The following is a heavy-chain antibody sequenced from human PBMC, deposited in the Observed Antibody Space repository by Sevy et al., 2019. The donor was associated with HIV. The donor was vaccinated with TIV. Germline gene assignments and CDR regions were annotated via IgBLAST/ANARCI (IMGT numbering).Heavy chain of an antibody. Sequence: GALRLSCAASGFTFSDYYMSWIRQAPGKGLEWVSYISSSSSYTNYADSVKGRFTISRDNAKNSLYLQMNSLRAEDTAVYYCARAQTSYDSSGYPFDYWGQGTLVTVSS. J-gene: IGHJ4*02. V-gene: IGHV3-11*06. D-gene: IGHD3-22*01. CDR3: ARAQTSYDSSGYPFDY. CDR2: ISSSSSYT. CDR1: GFTFSDYY.